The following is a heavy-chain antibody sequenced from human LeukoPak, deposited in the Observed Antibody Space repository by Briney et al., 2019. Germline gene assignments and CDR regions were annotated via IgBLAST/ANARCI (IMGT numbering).Heavy chain of an antibody. CDR3: ARDRCSSTSCYNTPNWFDP. V-gene: IGHV3-23*01. J-gene: IGHJ5*02. Sequence: GGSLRLSCAASEYTFVSYVMSWVRQAPGKGLEWVSTISATGGDTFYAASVEGRFTISRDNAKNSVYLQMNSLRSEDTAFYHCARDRCSSTSCYNTPNWFDPWGQGTLVTVSS. D-gene: IGHD2-2*02. CDR1: EYTFVSYV. CDR2: ISATGGDT.